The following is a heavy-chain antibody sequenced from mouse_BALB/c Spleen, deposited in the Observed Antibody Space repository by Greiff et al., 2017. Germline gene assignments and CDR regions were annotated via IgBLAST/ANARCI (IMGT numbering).Heavy chain of an antibody. CDR2: ISSGGST. CDR3: ARGGIVYSMDY. V-gene: IGHV5-6-5*01. J-gene: IGHJ4*01. Sequence: EVKLMESGGGLVKPGGSLKLSCAASGFTFSSYAMTWVRQTPEKRLEWVASISSGGSTYYPDSVKGRFTISRDNARNILYLQMSSLRSEDTAMYYCARGGIVYSMDYWGQGTSVTVSS. CDR1: GFTFSSYA.